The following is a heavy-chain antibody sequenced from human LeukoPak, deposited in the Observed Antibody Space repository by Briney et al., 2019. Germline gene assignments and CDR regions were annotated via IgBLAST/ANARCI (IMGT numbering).Heavy chain of an antibody. CDR2: IYTSGST. CDR1: AAPLSSYY. V-gene: IGHV4-4*07. CDR3: ARVTPYYGDYVDYFDY. J-gene: IGHJ4*02. D-gene: IGHD4-17*01. Sequence: SETLSLPCTAPAAPLSSYYWSWIRQPAGKGLEWIGRIYTSGSTNYNPSLKSRVTMSVDTSKNQFSLKLSSVTAADTAVYYCARVTPYYGDYVDYFDYWGQGTLVTVSS.